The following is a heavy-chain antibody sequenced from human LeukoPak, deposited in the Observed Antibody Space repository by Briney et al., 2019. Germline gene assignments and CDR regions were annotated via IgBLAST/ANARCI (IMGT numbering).Heavy chain of an antibody. CDR1: GGSFSGYY. CDR2: INHSGST. CDR3: AGARFARFDY. D-gene: IGHD3-16*01. V-gene: IGHV4-34*01. Sequence: PSETLSLTCAVYGGSFSGYYWSWIRLPPGKGLEWIGEINHSGSTNYNPSLKSRVTISVDTSKNQFSLKLSSVTAADTAVYYCAGARFARFDYWGQGTLVTVSS. J-gene: IGHJ4*02.